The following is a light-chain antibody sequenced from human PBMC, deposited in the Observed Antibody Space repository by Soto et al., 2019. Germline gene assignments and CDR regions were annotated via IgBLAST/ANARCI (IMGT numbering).Light chain of an antibody. J-gene: IGKJ4*01. V-gene: IGKV3-11*01. CDR2: DAS. CDR1: QSVSSY. CDR3: QQRSNSPT. Sequence: EIVLTQSPATLSLSPGERATLSCRASQSVSSYLAWYQQKPGQAPRLLIYDASNRATVIPARFSGSGSGTVFPTTSSRLAPDFSAFYYYQQRSNSPTFGGGTKVEIK.